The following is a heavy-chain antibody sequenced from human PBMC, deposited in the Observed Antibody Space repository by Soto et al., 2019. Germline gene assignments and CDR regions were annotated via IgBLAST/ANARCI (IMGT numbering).Heavy chain of an antibody. CDR3: ARPAKRWLQLNYFDY. Sequence: QVQLQQWGAGLLKPSETLSLTCAVYGGSFSGYYWSWIRQPPGKGPEWIGEIDHLGSTNYNPSLQSRVAISVDTSKNQFSLKLSSATAADTAVYYCARPAKRWLQLNYFDYWGRGTLVTVSS. J-gene: IGHJ4*02. D-gene: IGHD1-1*01. CDR2: IDHLGST. CDR1: GGSFSGYY. V-gene: IGHV4-34*01.